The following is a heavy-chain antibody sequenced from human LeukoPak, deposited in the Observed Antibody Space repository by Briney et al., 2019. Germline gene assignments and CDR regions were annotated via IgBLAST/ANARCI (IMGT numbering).Heavy chain of an antibody. Sequence: GGSLRLSCTASGLTFGDHAMSWVRQAPGKGLEWVGFIRSKTYGGTTEYAASVKGRFTISRDDSKSIAYLQMNSLKTEDTAVYYCTRGPMQQWLYYGMDVWGQGTTVTVSS. J-gene: IGHJ6*02. CDR3: TRGPMQQWLYYGMDV. CDR2: IRSKTYGGTT. V-gene: IGHV3-49*04. D-gene: IGHD6-19*01. CDR1: GLTFGDHA.